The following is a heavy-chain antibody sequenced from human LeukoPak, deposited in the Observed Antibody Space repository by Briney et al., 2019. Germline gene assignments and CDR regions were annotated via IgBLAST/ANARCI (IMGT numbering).Heavy chain of an antibody. J-gene: IGHJ3*02. D-gene: IGHD5-18*01. CDR2: VYYSGNT. CDR3: ARTDTAMVEGAFDI. CDR1: GYFINSGHW. V-gene: IGHV4-28*01. Sequence: PSETLSLTCSVSGYFINSGHWWGWIRQSPGKGLEWIGYVYYSGNTYYNPSLKSRVTMSVDTSKNQFSLKLSSVTAADTAVYYCARTDTAMVEGAFDIWGQGTMVTVSS.